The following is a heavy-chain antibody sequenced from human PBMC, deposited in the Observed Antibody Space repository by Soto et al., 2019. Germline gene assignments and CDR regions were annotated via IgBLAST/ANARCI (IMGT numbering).Heavy chain of an antibody. CDR3: ARWLRSLYYFDY. V-gene: IGHV1-69*13. CDR2: IIPIFGTA. Sequence: SVKVSCKASGGTFSSYAIICVRQAPGQGLEWMGGIIPIFGTANYAQKFQGRVTITADESTSTAYMELSSLRSEDTAVYYCARWLRSLYYFDYWGQGTLVTVSS. CDR1: GGTFSSYA. J-gene: IGHJ4*02. D-gene: IGHD3-22*01.